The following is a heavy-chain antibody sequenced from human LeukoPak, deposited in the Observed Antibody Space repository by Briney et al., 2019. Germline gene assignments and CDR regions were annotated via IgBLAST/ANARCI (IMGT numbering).Heavy chain of an antibody. CDR3: ARDHNYAFDN. Sequence: GGSLRLSCTASGFPFIEYSMSWVRQAPGKGLEWISYIGIDSGNTKYADSVRGRFTISADKAKNSLYLQMNSLRVEDTAVYYCARDHNYAFDNWGQGTLVSVAS. CDR1: GFPFIEYS. V-gene: IGHV3-11*06. CDR2: IGIDSGNT. J-gene: IGHJ4*02. D-gene: IGHD1-1*01.